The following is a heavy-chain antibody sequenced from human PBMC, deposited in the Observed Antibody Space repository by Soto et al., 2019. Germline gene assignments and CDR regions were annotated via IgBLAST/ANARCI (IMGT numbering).Heavy chain of an antibody. Sequence: PSETLSLTCTVSGGSISSGGYYWSWIRQHPGKGLEWIGYIYYSGSTYYNPSLKSRVTISVDTSKNQFSLKPSSVTAADTAVYFCARLYGSGSYPWFDPWGHGTLVTVSS. CDR1: GGSISSGGYY. D-gene: IGHD3-10*01. CDR2: IYYSGST. CDR3: ARLYGSGSYPWFDP. V-gene: IGHV4-31*03. J-gene: IGHJ5*02.